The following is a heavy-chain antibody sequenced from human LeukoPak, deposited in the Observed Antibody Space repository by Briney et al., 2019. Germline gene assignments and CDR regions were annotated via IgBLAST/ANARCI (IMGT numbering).Heavy chain of an antibody. CDR3: ARGHYYDSSGYIF. J-gene: IGHJ4*02. CDR1: GGSFSGYY. V-gene: IGHV4-34*01. CDR2: INHSGST. D-gene: IGHD3-22*01. Sequence: SETLSLTCAVYGGSFSGYYWSWIRQPPGKGLEWIGEINHSGSTNYNPSLKSRVTISVDTSKNQFSLKLSSVTAADTAVYYCARGHYYDSSGYIFGGQGTLVTVSP.